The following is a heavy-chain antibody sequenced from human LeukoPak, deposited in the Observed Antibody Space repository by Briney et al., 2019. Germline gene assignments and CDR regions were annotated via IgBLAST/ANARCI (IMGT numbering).Heavy chain of an antibody. J-gene: IGHJ4*02. D-gene: IGHD6-13*01. CDR3: AREGIAAAGTKRILDY. V-gene: IGHV4-4*07. CDR2: IYSSGST. Sequence: SETLSLTCTVSGGSISSYYWSWIRQPAGKGLEWIGRIYSSGSTNYNPSLKSRVTISVDTSKNQFSLKLSSVTAADTAVYYCAREGIAAAGTKRILDYWGQGTLVTVSS. CDR1: GGSISSYY.